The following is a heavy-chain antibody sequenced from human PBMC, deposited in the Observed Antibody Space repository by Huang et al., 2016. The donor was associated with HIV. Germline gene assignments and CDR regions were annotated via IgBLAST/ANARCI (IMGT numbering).Heavy chain of an antibody. D-gene: IGHD3-9*01. V-gene: IGHV5-51*03. CDR2: IYPGDSDL. Sequence: EVQLVQSGAEVKKPGESLKISCKGAGYTFTNSWIGWVRQMPGKGLDGMGLIYPGDSDLRYSPSFQGQVTISADKSISTAYLLWSTLEASDTAMYYCARGATLTGNTNFFDVWGQGTMVSVSS. CDR3: ARGATLTGNTNFFDV. J-gene: IGHJ3*01. CDR1: GYTFTNSW.